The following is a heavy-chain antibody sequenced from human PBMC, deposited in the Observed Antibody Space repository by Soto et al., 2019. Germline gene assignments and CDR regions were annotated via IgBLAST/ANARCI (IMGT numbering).Heavy chain of an antibody. CDR2: IYHSGSA. V-gene: IGHV4-4*02. CDR3: ARDSKYSRDRYRYFEL. J-gene: IGHJ2*01. D-gene: IGHD6-6*01. Sequence: QVQLQESGPGLVKPSGTLSLSCAVSGASLKSSHWWSWVRQPPGKGLEWIGEIYHSGSANYNSSLKSRVAISVDKSKNQFSLNLTSVTAADTAVYYCARDSKYSRDRYRYFELWGRVTLGTVSS. CDR1: GASLKSSHW.